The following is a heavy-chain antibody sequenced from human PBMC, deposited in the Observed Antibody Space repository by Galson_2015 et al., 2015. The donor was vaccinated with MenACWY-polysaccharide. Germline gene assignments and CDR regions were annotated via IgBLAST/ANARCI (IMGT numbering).Heavy chain of an antibody. CDR1: GLKFRGSG. V-gene: IGHV3-33*01. D-gene: IGHD3-10*01. J-gene: IGHJ3*01. CDR2: IQYDGSQK. Sequence: SLRLSCAASGLKFRGSGMHWVRQAPGKGLEWVAVIQYDGSQKQYIDSVKGRFTISRDNSKNTLYLEMNSLRAEDTALYYCAREGRRFVFLGFDVWGQGIMVIVSS. CDR3: AREGRRFVFLGFDV.